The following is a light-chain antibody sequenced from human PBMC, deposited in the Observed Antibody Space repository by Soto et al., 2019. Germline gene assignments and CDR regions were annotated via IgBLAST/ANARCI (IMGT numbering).Light chain of an antibody. V-gene: IGKV3-20*01. CDR2: GAS. Sequence: ELVLTQSPGTLSLSPGERATLSCRASQSVNRSYLAWYQQKPGQAPRLLIYGASSRATGIPDRFSGSGSGTDFTLTISGLDPEDFAVYYCQQYDNSPITFGQGTRLEIK. J-gene: IGKJ5*01. CDR1: QSVNRSY. CDR3: QQYDNSPIT.